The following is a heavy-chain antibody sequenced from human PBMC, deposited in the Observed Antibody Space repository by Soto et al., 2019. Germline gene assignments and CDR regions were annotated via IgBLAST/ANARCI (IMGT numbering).Heavy chain of an antibody. V-gene: IGHV4-59*01. CDR3: AREAYGSGLDY. Sequence: PSETLSLTCTVSGGSISSYYWSWIRQPPGKGLEWIGYIYYSGSTNYNPSLKSRVTISVDTSKNQFSLKLSSVTAADTAVYYCAREAYGSGLDYWGQGTLVTVSS. J-gene: IGHJ4*02. D-gene: IGHD3-10*01. CDR2: IYYSGST. CDR1: GGSISSYY.